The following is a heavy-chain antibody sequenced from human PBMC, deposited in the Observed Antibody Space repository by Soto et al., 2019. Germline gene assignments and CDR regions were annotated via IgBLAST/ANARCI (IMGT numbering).Heavy chain of an antibody. CDR2: IWYDGSNK. D-gene: IGHD6-13*01. CDR3: ARSPIAAAAGPYYYYGMDV. CDR1: GFTFSSYG. J-gene: IGHJ6*02. Sequence: SLRLSCAASGFTFSSYGMHWVRQAPGKGLEWVAVIWYDGSNKYYADSVKGRFTISRDNSKNTLYLQMNSLRAEDTAVYYCARSPIAAAAGPYYYYGMDVWGQGTTVTVSS. V-gene: IGHV3-33*01.